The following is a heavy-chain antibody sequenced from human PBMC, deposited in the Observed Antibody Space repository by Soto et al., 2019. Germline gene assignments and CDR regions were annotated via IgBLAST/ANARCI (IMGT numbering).Heavy chain of an antibody. V-gene: IGHV5-10-1*01. Sequence: GESLKISCKGSGYSFTSYWISWVRQMPVKGLEWMGRIDPSDSYTNYSPSFQGHVTISADKSISTAYLQWSSLKASDTAMYYCARLRPYYYDSSGSDYWGQGTLVTVSS. J-gene: IGHJ4*02. CDR2: IDPSDSYT. D-gene: IGHD3-22*01. CDR1: GYSFTSYW. CDR3: ARLRPYYYDSSGSDY.